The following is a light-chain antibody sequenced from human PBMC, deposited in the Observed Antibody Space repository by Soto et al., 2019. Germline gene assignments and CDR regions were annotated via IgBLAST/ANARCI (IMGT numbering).Light chain of an antibody. J-gene: IGLJ1*01. V-gene: IGLV1-44*01. CDR2: TNN. Sequence: QAVVTQPPSASGTPGQRVTISCSGSSSNIGSNTVSWYQQLPGTAPKLLIYTNNQRPSGVPDRFSGSKSGTSASLAISGLQSEDEADYYCAAWDDSLNGLYVFGTGTKVTVL. CDR1: SSNIGSNT. CDR3: AAWDDSLNGLYV.